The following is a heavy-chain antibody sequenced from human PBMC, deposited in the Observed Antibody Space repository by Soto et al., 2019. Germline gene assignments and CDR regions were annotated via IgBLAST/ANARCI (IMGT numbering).Heavy chain of an antibody. CDR3: ARGQGAAAGHSNFDY. Sequence: QLQLQESGSGLVKPSQTLSLTCAVSGGSISGTTYSWIWIRQPPGKGLEWIGYIYDSVNTYYNPSLKSQFSISVERSKNQFSLKLSSVTAADTAVYYCARGQGAAAGHSNFDYWGQGALVTVSS. CDR1: GGSISGTTYS. V-gene: IGHV4-30-2*01. J-gene: IGHJ4*02. D-gene: IGHD6-13*01. CDR2: IYDSVNT.